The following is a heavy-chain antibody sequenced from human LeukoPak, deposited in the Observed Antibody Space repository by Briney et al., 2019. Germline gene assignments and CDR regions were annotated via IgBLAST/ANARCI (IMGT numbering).Heavy chain of an antibody. D-gene: IGHD3-22*01. V-gene: IGHV3-11*06. Sequence: PGGSLRLSCAASGFTVSSNYMSWVRQAPGKGLEWVSYISSSSSYTNYADSVKGRFTISRDNAKNSLYLQMNSLRAEDTAVYYCARDMPYYYDSRSKRAGGFDYWGQGTLVTVSS. CDR2: ISSSSSYT. J-gene: IGHJ4*02. CDR3: ARDMPYYYDSRSKRAGGFDY. CDR1: GFTVSSNY.